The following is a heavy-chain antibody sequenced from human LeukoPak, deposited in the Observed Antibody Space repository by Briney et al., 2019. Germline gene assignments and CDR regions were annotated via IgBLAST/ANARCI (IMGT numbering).Heavy chain of an antibody. CDR2: FSGSDSST. CDR1: GFTFSNYA. D-gene: IGHD2-21*02. V-gene: IGHV3-23*01. CDR3: AKDSYRGDWGLDAFDV. J-gene: IGHJ3*01. Sequence: GGSLRLSCAASGFTFSNYAMSWVRQAPGKGLEWVSHFSGSDSSTSYADSVKGRFTISRDNAKNSLNLQMNSLRAEDTAVYYCAKDSYRGDWGLDAFDVWGQGTMVTVSS.